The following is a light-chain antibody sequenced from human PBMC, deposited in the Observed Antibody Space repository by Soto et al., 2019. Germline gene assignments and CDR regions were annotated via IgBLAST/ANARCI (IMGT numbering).Light chain of an antibody. CDR2: KAS. Sequence: DIQMTQSPSTLSASVGDRVTITCRASQSISSWLAWYQQKPGKAPNLLIYKASSLQSGVPSRFSGSGSGTEFTLTISGLQPDDFATYYCQQYKSYPYTFGQGTKLEI. CDR3: QQYKSYPYT. V-gene: IGKV1-5*03. CDR1: QSISSW. J-gene: IGKJ2*01.